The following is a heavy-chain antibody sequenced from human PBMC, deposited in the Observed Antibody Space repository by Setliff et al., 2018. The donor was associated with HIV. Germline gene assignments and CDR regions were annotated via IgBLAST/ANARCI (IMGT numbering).Heavy chain of an antibody. Sequence: PGGSLRLSCAASGFTFGSYWMSWVRQAPGKGLKWVANIKQDGSEKYYVDSVKGRFTISRDNAKNSLYLQMNSLRAEDTAVYYCARDPYPYADYGDWYFDLWGRGTLVTVSS. J-gene: IGHJ2*01. D-gene: IGHD4-17*01. V-gene: IGHV3-7*01. CDR1: GFTFGSYW. CDR2: IKQDGSEK. CDR3: ARDPYPYADYGDWYFDL.